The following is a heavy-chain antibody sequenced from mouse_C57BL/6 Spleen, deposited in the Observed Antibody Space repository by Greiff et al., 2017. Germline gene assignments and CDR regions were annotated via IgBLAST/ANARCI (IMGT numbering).Heavy chain of an antibody. Sequence: VQLQQSGAELVRPGSSVKMSCKTSGYTFTSYGINWVKQRPGQGLEWIGSIYLGTGYTEYNEKFKGKATLTSDTSSSTAYMQLSSLTSEDSAIYFCARGAYGKSDYFDYWGQGTTLTVSS. D-gene: IGHD2-1*01. J-gene: IGHJ2*01. CDR1: GYTFTSYG. CDR3: ARGAYGKSDYFDY. CDR2: IYLGTGYT. V-gene: IGHV1-58*01.